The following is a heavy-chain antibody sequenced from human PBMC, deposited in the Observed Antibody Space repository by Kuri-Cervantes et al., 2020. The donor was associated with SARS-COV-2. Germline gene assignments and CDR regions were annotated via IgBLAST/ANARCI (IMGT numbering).Heavy chain of an antibody. CDR3: AKDISSVATRANFDY. D-gene: IGHD5-12*01. V-gene: IGHV3-9*01. Sequence: SLKISCVASRFTFDDYAMHLVRQAPGKGLEWVSGISWRGIKDYADTVKGRFIITRDNAKNSLYLQMNSLRAEDTAFYYCAKDISSVATRANFDYWGQGTLVTVSS. J-gene: IGHJ4*02. CDR1: RFTFDDYA. CDR2: ISWRGIK.